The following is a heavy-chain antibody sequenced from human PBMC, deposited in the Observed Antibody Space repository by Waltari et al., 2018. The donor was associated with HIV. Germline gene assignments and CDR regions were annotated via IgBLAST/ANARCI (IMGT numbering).Heavy chain of an antibody. CDR3: ARDYFDGTAYRFDP. D-gene: IGHD3-22*01. CDR1: GGSISSGGYF. CDR2: NNYVGRT. J-gene: IGHJ5*02. Sequence: QVQLQESGPGLLKPSQTLSLTCIVSGGSISSGGYFWTWVRQQPGKGLEWIGYNNYVGRTQDKPSLRSRLTMSLDPAKNQFSLNLRSVTAADTAMYYCARDYFDGTAYRFDPWGQGTLVTVSP. V-gene: IGHV4-31*03.